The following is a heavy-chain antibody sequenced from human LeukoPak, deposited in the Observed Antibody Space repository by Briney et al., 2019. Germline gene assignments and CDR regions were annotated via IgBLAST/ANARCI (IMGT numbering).Heavy chain of an antibody. Sequence: GGSLRLSCAASGFDFSSYVMHWVRQAPGKGLEWVAVISHDGSNEYYADSVTGRFTISRDNSKNTLSPQMNSLRAEDTALYYCVRDISGEKSLDYWGQGTLVTVSS. CDR1: GFDFSSYV. V-gene: IGHV3-30*04. D-gene: IGHD3-10*01. J-gene: IGHJ4*02. CDR3: VRDISGEKSLDY. CDR2: ISHDGSNE.